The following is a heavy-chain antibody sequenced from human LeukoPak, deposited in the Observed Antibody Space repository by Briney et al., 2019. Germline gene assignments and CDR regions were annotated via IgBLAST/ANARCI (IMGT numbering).Heavy chain of an antibody. D-gene: IGHD3-22*01. CDR1: GDSFSSNSAG. V-gene: IGHV6-1*01. J-gene: IGHJ4*02. CDR3: ARESYDSSGYFKGRVDY. CDR2: TYYSSKLYN. Sequence: QTLSLTCAVSGDSFSSNSAGWDWLRQSPWRGLEGLGSTYYSSKLYNYYAVSVKSRITITPDTSKNQFSLQLNSVTPEDTAVYYCARESYDSSGYFKGRVDYWGQGTLVTVSS.